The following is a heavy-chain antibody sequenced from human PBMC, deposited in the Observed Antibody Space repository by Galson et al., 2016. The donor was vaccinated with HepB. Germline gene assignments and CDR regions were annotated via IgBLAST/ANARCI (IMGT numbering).Heavy chain of an antibody. CDR2: IYWDDDV. CDR1: GSSLSTAGMG. Sequence: PALVKPTQTLTLTCTFSGSSLSTAGMGVGWIRQPPGKALEWLALIYWDDDVRYSPSLKNRLTITKGTSENQVVLTMTNMNPVDTATYYCAHHREWFDFWGQGNLVIVAS. V-gene: IGHV2-5*08. D-gene: IGHD1-14*01. CDR3: AHHREWFDF. J-gene: IGHJ5*01.